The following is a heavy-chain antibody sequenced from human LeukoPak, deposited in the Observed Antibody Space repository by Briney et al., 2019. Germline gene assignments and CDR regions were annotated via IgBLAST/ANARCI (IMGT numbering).Heavy chain of an antibody. CDR3: ARVVAYDSTGYYLYYFDY. D-gene: IGHD3-22*01. CDR2: IHYSGDT. Sequence: SQTLSLTCTVSGGSISSGGYYWSWIRQHPGKGLEWIGYIHYSGDTCYSPSLKSRLTISVDTSKNQFSLRLRSVTAADTAVYYCARVVAYDSTGYYLYYFDYWGQGTLVTVAA. J-gene: IGHJ4*02. CDR1: GGSISSGGYY. V-gene: IGHV4-31*03.